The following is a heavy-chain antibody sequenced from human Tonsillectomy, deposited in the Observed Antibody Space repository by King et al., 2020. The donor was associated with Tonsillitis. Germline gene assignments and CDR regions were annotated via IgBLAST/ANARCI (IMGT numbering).Heavy chain of an antibody. Sequence: EPQLVQSGGGLVKPGGSLRLSCTASGFSFNNAWMGWVRQPPGKGLEWLGRIRSKTDGGTADYAAPVKGRFTFSRDDSKNTLYLQMNSLKTEDTGVYYCAKTTGTWGWGQGTLVTVSS. CDR3: AKTTGTWG. CDR2: IRSKTDGGTA. CDR1: GFSFNNAW. D-gene: IGHD7-27*01. V-gene: IGHV3-15*01. J-gene: IGHJ4*02.